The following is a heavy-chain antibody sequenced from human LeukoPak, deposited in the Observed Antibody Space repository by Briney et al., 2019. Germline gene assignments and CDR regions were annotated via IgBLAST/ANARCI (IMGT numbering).Heavy chain of an antibody. J-gene: IGHJ3*02. D-gene: IGHD2-8*02. V-gene: IGHV3-66*01. CDR3: ARSYVVYSCNGDGFDI. CDR1: GFAISRNY. CDR2: IYSAGAT. Sequence: PGGSLRLSCAASGFAISRNYMSWVRQAPGKGLEWVSVIYSAGATYYADSVKGRFTISRDISKNTLYLQLNSLRTEDTAVYYCARSYVVYSCNGDGFDIWGHGTVVTVSS.